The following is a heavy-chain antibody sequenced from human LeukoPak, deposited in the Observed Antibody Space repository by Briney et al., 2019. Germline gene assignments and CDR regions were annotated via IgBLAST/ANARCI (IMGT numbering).Heavy chain of an antibody. Sequence: ASVKVSCKVSGYTLTVLSMHWVRQAPGKGLEWMGGFDPEDGETIYAQKFQGRVTMTEDTSTDTAYMELSSLRSEDTAVYYCATALYCSSTSCYGPWFDPWGQGTLVTVSS. D-gene: IGHD2-2*01. CDR1: GYTLTVLS. J-gene: IGHJ5*02. V-gene: IGHV1-24*01. CDR2: FDPEDGET. CDR3: ATALYCSSTSCYGPWFDP.